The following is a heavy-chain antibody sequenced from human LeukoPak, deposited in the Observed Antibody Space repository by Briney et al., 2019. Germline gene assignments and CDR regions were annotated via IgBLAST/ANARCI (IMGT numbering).Heavy chain of an antibody. D-gene: IGHD3-10*01. CDR3: AKVHYGSGSYYNWAFDY. CDR2: ISSSGSTI. CDR1: GFTFSSYE. J-gene: IGHJ4*02. Sequence: GGSLRPSCAASGFTFSSYEMNWVRQAPGKGLERVSYISSSGSTIYYADSVKGRFTISRDNAKNSLYLQMNSLRAEDTAVYYCAKVHYGSGSYYNWAFDYWGQGTLVAVSS. V-gene: IGHV3-48*03.